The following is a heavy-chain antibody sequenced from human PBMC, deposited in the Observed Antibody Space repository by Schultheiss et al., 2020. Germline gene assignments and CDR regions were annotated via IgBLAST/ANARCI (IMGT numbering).Heavy chain of an antibody. V-gene: IGHV4-59*12. CDR1: GGSFSGYY. CDR2: IYYSGST. D-gene: IGHD4-11*01. Sequence: TLSLTCTVYGGSFSGYYWSWIRQPPGKGLEWIGYIYYSGSTNYNPSLKSRVTISVDTSKNQFSLKLSSVTAADTAVYYCARTTWYYYYGMDVWGQGTTVTVSS. CDR3: ARTTWYYYYGMDV. J-gene: IGHJ6*02.